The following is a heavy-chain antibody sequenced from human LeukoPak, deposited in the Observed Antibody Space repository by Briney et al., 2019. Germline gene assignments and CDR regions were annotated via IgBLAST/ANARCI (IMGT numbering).Heavy chain of an antibody. CDR3: ARVGGSGYYRNWFDP. CDR2: INPNSGGT. J-gene: IGHJ5*02. V-gene: IGHV1-2*02. Sequence: ASVKVSCKASGYIFTGYYMHWVRQAPGQGLEWMGWINPNSGGTNYAQKFQGRVTMTRDTSISTAYMELSRLRSDDTAVYYCARVGGSGYYRNWFDPWGQGTLVTVSS. CDR1: GYIFTGYY. D-gene: IGHD3-3*01.